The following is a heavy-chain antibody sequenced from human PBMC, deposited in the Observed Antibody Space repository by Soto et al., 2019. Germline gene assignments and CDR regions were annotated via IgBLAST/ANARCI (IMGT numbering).Heavy chain of an antibody. Sequence: EVQLVESGGGLVQPGGSLRLSCATSGFTFSSYELNWVRQAPGKGLEWVSYISGSGSTIYYADSVKGRFTISRDNAKNSLYLQMDSLRAEDTAVYYCARDQEAGSFFPYYYGMDVWGQGTTVTVSS. D-gene: IGHD6-13*01. CDR1: GFTFSSYE. CDR2: ISGSGSTI. CDR3: ARDQEAGSFFPYYYGMDV. V-gene: IGHV3-48*03. J-gene: IGHJ6*02.